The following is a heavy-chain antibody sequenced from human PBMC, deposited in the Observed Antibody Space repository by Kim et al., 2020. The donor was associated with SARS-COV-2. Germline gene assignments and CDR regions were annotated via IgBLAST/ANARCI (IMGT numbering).Heavy chain of an antibody. Sequence: VQGRFTVASYNSKNTLYLQLNSLRAEDTAVYYCAKDMSSGSGSYVFDYWGQGTLVTVSS. J-gene: IGHJ4*02. D-gene: IGHD3-10*01. V-gene: IGHV3-23*01. CDR3: AKDMSSGSGSYVFDY.